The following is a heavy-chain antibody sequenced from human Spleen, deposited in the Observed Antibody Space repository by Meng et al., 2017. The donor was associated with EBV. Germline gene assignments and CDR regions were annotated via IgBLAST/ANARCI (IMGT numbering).Heavy chain of an antibody. CDR1: GYTFTNYH. V-gene: IGHV1-46*01. Sequence: LAQSVAEVKKPGASVKVSCKASGYTFTNYHMHLVRQAPGQGLEWMGKLNPRGGSTSYAQNLQGRVNMTRDTSTSTVYMELSSLRSEDTAVYYCARELGSGNQLALFDYWGQGALVTVSS. D-gene: IGHD1-26*01. CDR3: ARELGSGNQLALFDY. CDR2: LNPRGGST. J-gene: IGHJ4*02.